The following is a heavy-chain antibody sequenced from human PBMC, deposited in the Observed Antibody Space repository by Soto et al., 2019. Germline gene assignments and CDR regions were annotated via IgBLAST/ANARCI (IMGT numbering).Heavy chain of an antibody. V-gene: IGHV1-2*02. CDR2: INAHSGGI. Sequence: ASVKGSCKASGFSFTGYYIHWLRQAPGQGLEWMGWINAHSGGIEDPQKFQGRVTMTRDTSIATAYLTVTSMTSDHTALYYCTQDLTGQLAYWLDRWGRGTQVTVSS. J-gene: IGHJ5*02. CDR1: GFSFTGYY. CDR3: TQDLTGQLAYWLDR. D-gene: IGHD6-6*01.